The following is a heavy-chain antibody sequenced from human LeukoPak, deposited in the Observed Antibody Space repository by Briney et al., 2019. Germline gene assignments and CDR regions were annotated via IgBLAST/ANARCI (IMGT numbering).Heavy chain of an antibody. D-gene: IGHD4-17*01. Sequence: SETLSLTCTVSGGSISSYYWSWIRRPPGKGLEWIGYIYYSGSTNYNPSLKSRVTISVDTSKNQFSLKLSSVTAADTAVYYCASSTVTSDWFDPWGQGTLVTVSS. CDR3: ASSTVTSDWFDP. V-gene: IGHV4-59*01. CDR2: IYYSGST. J-gene: IGHJ5*02. CDR1: GGSISSYY.